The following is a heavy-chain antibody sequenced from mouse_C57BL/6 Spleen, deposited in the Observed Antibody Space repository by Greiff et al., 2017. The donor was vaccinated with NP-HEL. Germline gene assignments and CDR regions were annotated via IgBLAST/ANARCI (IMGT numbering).Heavy chain of an antibody. J-gene: IGHJ4*01. CDR3: AKPFYYYGSTSDYAMDY. V-gene: IGHV2-3*01. Sequence: VKLVESGPGLVAPSQSLSITCTVSGFSLTSYGVSWVRQPPGKGLEWLGVIWGDGSTNYHSAPMSGLSISKDNSKSQVFLKLNSLQTDDTATYYCAKPFYYYGSTSDYAMDYWGQGTSVTVSS. D-gene: IGHD1-1*01. CDR1: GFSLTSYG. CDR2: IWGDGST.